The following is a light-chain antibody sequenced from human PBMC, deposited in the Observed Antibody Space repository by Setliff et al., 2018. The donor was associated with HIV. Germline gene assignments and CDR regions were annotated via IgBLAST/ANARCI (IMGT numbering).Light chain of an antibody. J-gene: IGLJ1*01. Sequence: QSALTQPASVSGSPGQSITISCTGTSSDVGAYNYVSWYQQHPGKAPKLMIYDVSKRPSGVSNRFSGSKSGNTASLTISGLQAEDEADYYGSSYTSSSTYVFGTGTKVTVL. CDR2: DVS. CDR1: SSDVGAYNY. V-gene: IGLV2-14*01. CDR3: SSYTSSSTYV.